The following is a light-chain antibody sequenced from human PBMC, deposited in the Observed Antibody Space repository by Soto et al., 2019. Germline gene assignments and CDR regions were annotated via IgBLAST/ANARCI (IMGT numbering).Light chain of an antibody. CDR3: QQYGGLPLT. J-gene: IGKJ4*01. CDR1: QSVRSNF. V-gene: IGKV3-20*01. CDR2: DAS. Sequence: EIVLTQSPGTLSLSPGDRATLSCRASQSVRSNFLAWYQQKPGQAPTFLIYDASTRTTGIPDGCTGSGSGTDVTLPISRLEPEDYAVYYCQQYGGLPLTFGGGTKVEIK.